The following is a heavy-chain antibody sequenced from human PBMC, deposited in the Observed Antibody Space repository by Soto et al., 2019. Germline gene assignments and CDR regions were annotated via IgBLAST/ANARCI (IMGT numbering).Heavy chain of an antibody. Sequence: QVQLQESGPVLEKPSGTLSLTCAVSGGSISSSNWWSWVRQPPGKGLEWIGEIYHSGSTNYNPSLKSRVTRSVDKSKNQCSLKLSSVTAADTAVYYCASRSSTRAGEFDYWGQGTLVTVSS. J-gene: IGHJ4*02. CDR2: IYHSGST. D-gene: IGHD2-2*01. CDR1: GGSISSSNW. V-gene: IGHV4-4*02. CDR3: ASRSSTRAGEFDY.